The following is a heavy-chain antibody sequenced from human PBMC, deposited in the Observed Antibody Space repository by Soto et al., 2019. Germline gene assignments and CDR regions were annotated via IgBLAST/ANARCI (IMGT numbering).Heavy chain of an antibody. CDR1: GYTFTSYY. CDR2: INPSGGST. Sequence: QVQLVQSGAEVKKPGASVKVSCKASGYTFTSYYMHWVRQAPGQGLEWMGIINPSGGSTSYAQKFQGRVTMTRDTSTSTVYMELSSLRSEDTAVYYCARVPMITFGGVIANFDYWGQGTLVTVSS. CDR3: ARVPMITFGGVIANFDY. J-gene: IGHJ4*02. V-gene: IGHV1-46*01. D-gene: IGHD3-16*02.